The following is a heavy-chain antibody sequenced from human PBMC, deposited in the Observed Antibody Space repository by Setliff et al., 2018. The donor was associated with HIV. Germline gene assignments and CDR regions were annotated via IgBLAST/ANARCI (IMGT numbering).Heavy chain of an antibody. Sequence: QPGGSLRLSCAASGFSFSNYAMTWVRQAPGKGLEWVSTIANGINTYYADSVRGRFTISRDNSKNTLYLQMNSLRAEDTAKYYCARVRYCGSPSCRKEFDFWGQGTLVTVSS. CDR2: IANGINT. J-gene: IGHJ4*02. CDR3: ARVRYCGSPSCRKEFDF. V-gene: IGHV3-23*01. CDR1: GFSFSNYA. D-gene: IGHD2-21*01.